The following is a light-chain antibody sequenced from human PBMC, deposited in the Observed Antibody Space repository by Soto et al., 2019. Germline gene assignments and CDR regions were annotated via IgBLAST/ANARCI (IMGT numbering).Light chain of an antibody. CDR1: QSISSY. CDR2: DAS. V-gene: IGKV1-5*01. J-gene: IGKJ5*01. Sequence: DIQMTQSPSSLSASVGDRVTITCRASQSISSYLNWYQQKPGKAPNLLIYDASTLERGVPSRFSGTGSGTEFTLTISSLQPDDFATYYCQQYHRSSITFGQGTRLEI. CDR3: QQYHRSSIT.